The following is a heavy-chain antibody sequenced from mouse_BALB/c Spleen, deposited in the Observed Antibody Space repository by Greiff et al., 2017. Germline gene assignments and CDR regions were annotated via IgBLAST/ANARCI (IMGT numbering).Heavy chain of an antibody. D-gene: IGHD2-10*02. V-gene: IGHV3-6*02. CDR1: GYSITSGYY. Sequence: VQLKESGPGLVKPSQSLSLTCSVTGYSITSGYYWNWIRQFPGNKLEWMGYISYDGSNNYNPSLKNRISITRDTSKNQFFLKLNSVTTEDTATYYCAREGEEYGNYDFAWFAYWGQGTLVTVSA. CDR3: AREGEEYGNYDFAWFAY. J-gene: IGHJ3*01. CDR2: ISYDGSN.